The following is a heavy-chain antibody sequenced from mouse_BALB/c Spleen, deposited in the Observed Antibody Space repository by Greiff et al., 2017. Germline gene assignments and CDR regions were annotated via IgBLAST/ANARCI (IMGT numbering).Heavy chain of an antibody. Sequence: QVQLKESGPGLVQPSQSLSITCTVSGFSLTSYGVHWVRQSPGKGLEWLGVIWSGGSTDYNAAFISRLSISKDNSKSQVFFKMNSLQANDTAIYYCARNFITTVEGYFDYWGQGTTLTVSS. CDR1: GFSLTSYG. J-gene: IGHJ2*01. CDR2: IWSGGST. V-gene: IGHV2-2*02. CDR3: ARNFITTVEGYFDY. D-gene: IGHD1-1*01.